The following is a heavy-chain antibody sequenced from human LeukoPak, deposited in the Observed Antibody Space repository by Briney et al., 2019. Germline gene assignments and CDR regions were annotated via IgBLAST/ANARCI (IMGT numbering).Heavy chain of an antibody. CDR3: AKLAGTFSAIMSVAYFDY. J-gene: IGHJ4*02. V-gene: IGHV3-21*01. CDR2: ISSGGTYK. D-gene: IGHD6-6*01. CDR1: GFTFSDYT. Sequence: GGSLRLSCAASGFTFSDYTMNWVRQAPGKGLEWVSSISSGGTYKYYADSVKGRFTISRDNAQNSLYLQMNSLRAEDTAVYYCAKLAGTFSAIMSVAYFDYWGQGTPVTVSS.